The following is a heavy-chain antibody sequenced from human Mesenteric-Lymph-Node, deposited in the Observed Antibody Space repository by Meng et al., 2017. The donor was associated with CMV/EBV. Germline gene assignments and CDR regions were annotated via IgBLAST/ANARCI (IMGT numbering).Heavy chain of an antibody. CDR2: IYQTGST. D-gene: IGHD2-2*01. Sequence: LPCAVSGASINRAIWCSWVRQPPGKGLEWIGEIYQTGSTNYNPSLKSRVTISMDKSKNQFSLNLSSVTAADTAFYYCAISPHQDPGPWGQGTLVTVSS. J-gene: IGHJ5*02. CDR3: AISPHQDPGP. V-gene: IGHV4-4*02. CDR1: GASINRAIW.